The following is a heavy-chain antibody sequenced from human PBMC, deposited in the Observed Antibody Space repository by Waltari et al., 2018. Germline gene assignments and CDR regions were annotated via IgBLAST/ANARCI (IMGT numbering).Heavy chain of an antibody. CDR3: ARPRGDGDYYWFDT. D-gene: IGHD4-17*01. Sequence: QVQLQESGPGLVKPSETLSHTCAVSGYSISSGYYWGWIRQPPGKGVEWIGSIYHSGGSYSYQALQGRVTISVAASKNQCSLKLSSVTAADTVVYYCARPRGDGDYYWFDTWGQGTLVTVSS. J-gene: IGHJ5*02. CDR1: GYSISSGYY. V-gene: IGHV4-38-2*01. CDR2: IYHSGGS.